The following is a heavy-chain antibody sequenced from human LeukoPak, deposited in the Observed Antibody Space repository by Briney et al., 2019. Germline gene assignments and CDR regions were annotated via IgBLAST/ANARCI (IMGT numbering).Heavy chain of an antibody. Sequence: EPSETLSLTCSVSGDSISLSFYYWGWIRQPPGKALEWIGSVYYSGTTSYNPSRKSRVTISVDTSKNQFSLKLSSVTAADTAVYYCARGGYYGSGNDFRFDPWGQGTLVTVSS. CDR3: ARGGYYGSGNDFRFDP. CDR2: VYYSGTT. D-gene: IGHD3-10*01. CDR1: GDSISLSFYY. J-gene: IGHJ5*02. V-gene: IGHV4-39*07.